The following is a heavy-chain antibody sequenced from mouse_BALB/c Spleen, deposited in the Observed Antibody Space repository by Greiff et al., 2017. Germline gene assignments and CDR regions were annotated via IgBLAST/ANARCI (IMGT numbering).Heavy chain of an antibody. D-gene: IGHD1-1*01. CDR2: ISSGSSTI. CDR1: GFTFSSFG. V-gene: IGHV5-17*02. J-gene: IGHJ4*01. CDR3: ARSNYYGSSSPYYYAMDY. Sequence: EVHLVESGGGLVQPGGSRKLSCAASGFTFSSFGMHWVRQAPEKGLEWVAYISSGSSTIYYADTVKGRFTISRDNPKNTLFLQMTSLRSEDTAMYYCARSNYYGSSSPYYYAMDYWGQGTSVTVSS.